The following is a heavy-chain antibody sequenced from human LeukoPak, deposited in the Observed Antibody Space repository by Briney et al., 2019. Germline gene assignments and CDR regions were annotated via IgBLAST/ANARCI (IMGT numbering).Heavy chain of an antibody. Sequence: GGSLRLSCETSGFKFGDYSMNWVRQAPGKGPEWVSYISGSSASIFYAESVKGRFTISRENVQNSLYLQMNSLRAEDTAVYYCARDLAPIAARNYWGQGTLATVSS. CDR2: ISGSSASI. CDR1: GFKFGDYS. V-gene: IGHV3-48*04. J-gene: IGHJ4*02. CDR3: ARDLAPIAARNY. D-gene: IGHD6-6*01.